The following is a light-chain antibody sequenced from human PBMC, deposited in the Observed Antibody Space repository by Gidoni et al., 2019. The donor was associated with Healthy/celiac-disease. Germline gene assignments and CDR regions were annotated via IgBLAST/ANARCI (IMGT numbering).Light chain of an antibody. Sequence: ETVLTQSPGTLSSSPGARATLSCRASQSIRSSYLAWYQQKPGQAPRLLIYGASSRATGIPDRFSGSGYGTDFTLTISRLEPEDFAVYYCQQYGSLYTFGQGTKLEIK. CDR1: QSIRSSY. J-gene: IGKJ2*01. CDR2: GAS. V-gene: IGKV3-20*01. CDR3: QQYGSLYT.